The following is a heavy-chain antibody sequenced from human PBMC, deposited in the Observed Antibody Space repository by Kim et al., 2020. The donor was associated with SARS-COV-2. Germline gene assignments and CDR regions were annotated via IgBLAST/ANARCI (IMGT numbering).Heavy chain of an antibody. Sequence: GGSLRLSCAASGFTFDDYAMHWVRQAPGKGLEWVSGISWNSGSIGYADSVKGRFTISRDNAKNSLYLQMNSLRAEDTALYYCAKAGRVVRGGYFDYWGQGTLVTVSS. D-gene: IGHD3-10*01. V-gene: IGHV3-9*01. J-gene: IGHJ4*02. CDR1: GFTFDDYA. CDR2: ISWNSGSI. CDR3: AKAGRVVRGGYFDY.